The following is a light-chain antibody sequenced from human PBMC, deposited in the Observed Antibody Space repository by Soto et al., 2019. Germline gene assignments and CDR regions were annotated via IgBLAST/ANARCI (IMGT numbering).Light chain of an antibody. CDR1: SSDVGGYNY. V-gene: IGLV2-14*01. J-gene: IGLJ2*01. CDR3: SSYTSSSTL. Sequence: QSALTQPASVSGSPGQSITISCTGTSSDVGGYNYVSWYQQHPGKAPKLMIYDVSNRPSGVSNRISGSKSGNTASLTISGLQAEDEADYYCSSYTSSSTLFGGGTKVTVL. CDR2: DVS.